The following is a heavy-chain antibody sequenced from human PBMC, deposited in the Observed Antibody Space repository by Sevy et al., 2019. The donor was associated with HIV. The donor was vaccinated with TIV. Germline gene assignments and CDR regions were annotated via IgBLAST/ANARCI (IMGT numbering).Heavy chain of an antibody. D-gene: IGHD3-3*01. Sequence: SETLSLTCTVSGGSISSYYWSWIRQPAGKGLEWIGRIYTGGSTNYNPSLKSRVTMSVDTSKNQFSLKLSSVTAADTAVYYCARGAIFGVVIISDAFDIWGQGTMVTVSS. J-gene: IGHJ3*02. CDR1: GGSISSYY. CDR3: ARGAIFGVVIISDAFDI. V-gene: IGHV4-4*07. CDR2: IYTGGST.